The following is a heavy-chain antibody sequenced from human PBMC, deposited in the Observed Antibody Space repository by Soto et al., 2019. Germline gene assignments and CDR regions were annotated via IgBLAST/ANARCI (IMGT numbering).Heavy chain of an antibody. CDR3: ARGHCSSTSCYGSDYYYGLDV. J-gene: IGHJ6*02. CDR1: GYTFTGYY. V-gene: IGHV1-2*02. Sequence: ASVKVSCKTSGYTFTGYYMHWVRQAPGQGLEWMGWINPNSGDTSNAQKFQGRVTMTRDTSITTAYMELSRLRSDDTAVYYCARGHCSSTSCYGSDYYYGLDVWGQGTTVTVSS. D-gene: IGHD2-2*01. CDR2: INPNSGDT.